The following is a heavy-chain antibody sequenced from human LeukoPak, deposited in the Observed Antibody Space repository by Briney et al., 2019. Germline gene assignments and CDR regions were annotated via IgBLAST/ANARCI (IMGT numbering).Heavy chain of an antibody. CDR3: AKGAVGRFLEWLSPFDY. J-gene: IGHJ4*02. CDR1: GGSFSGYY. D-gene: IGHD3-3*01. V-gene: IGHV3-53*01. Sequence: ETLSLTCAVYGGSFSGYYWSWIRQPPGKGLEWVSFIYSGGNTYYADSVKGRFTISRDNSKNTVHLQMNSLRAEDTAVYYCAKGAVGRFLEWLSPFDYWGQGTLVTVSS. CDR2: IYSGGNT.